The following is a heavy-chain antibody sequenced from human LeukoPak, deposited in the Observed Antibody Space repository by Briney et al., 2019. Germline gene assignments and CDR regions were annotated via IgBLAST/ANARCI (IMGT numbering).Heavy chain of an antibody. CDR1: GFTFSSYE. D-gene: IGHD6-13*01. J-gene: IGHJ4*02. V-gene: IGHV3-48*03. CDR3: ATLESSSWYYFDY. Sequence: PGGSLRLSCAASGFTFSSYEMNWVRQAPGKGLEWVSYISSSGSTIYYADSVKGRFTISRDNAKNSLYLQMSSLRAEDTAVYYCATLESSSWYYFDYWGQGTLVTVSS. CDR2: ISSSGSTI.